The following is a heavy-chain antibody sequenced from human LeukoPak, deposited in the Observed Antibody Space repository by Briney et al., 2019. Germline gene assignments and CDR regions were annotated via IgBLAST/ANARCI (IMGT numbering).Heavy chain of an antibody. D-gene: IGHD3-10*01. CDR3: AKDYGSGSYFFFGAFDI. Sequence: GGSLRLSCAASGFTFSSYAMSWVRQAPGKGLEWVSAISGSGGSTYYADSVEGRFTISIDNCKNTLYMQMIGLRAEGMAVYYCAKDYGSGSYFFFGAFDIWGQGTMVTVSS. V-gene: IGHV3-23*01. CDR2: ISGSGGST. J-gene: IGHJ3*02. CDR1: GFTFSSYA.